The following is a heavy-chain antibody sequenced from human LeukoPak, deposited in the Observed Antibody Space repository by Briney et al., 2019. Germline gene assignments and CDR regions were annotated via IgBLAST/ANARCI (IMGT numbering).Heavy chain of an antibody. D-gene: IGHD2-2*01. CDR1: GFTVSSNY. J-gene: IGHJ6*03. Sequence: PGGSLRLFCAASGFTVSSNYMSWVRQAPRKGLECVSVIYSGGSTYYAASVKGRFTISRDNSKNTLYLQMNSLRAEDTAVYYCARDRGGSTSPYYYMDVWGKGTTVTVSS. CDR3: ARDRGGSTSPYYYMDV. V-gene: IGHV3-53*01. CDR2: IYSGGST.